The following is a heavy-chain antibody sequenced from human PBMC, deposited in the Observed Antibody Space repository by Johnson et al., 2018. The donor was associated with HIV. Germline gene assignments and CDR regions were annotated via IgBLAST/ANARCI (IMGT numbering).Heavy chain of an antibody. Sequence: VQLVESGGGLVQPGGSLRLSCAASGFTVSSNYMSWVRQTPGKGLEWVANIKHDGSEKYYLDSLKGRFTISRDNFKNTLYLQMNGLIPEDTAVYYCAKEDPWRRAFDIWGQGTMVTVSS. CDR1: GFTVSSNY. CDR2: IKHDGSEK. V-gene: IGHV3-7*01. CDR3: AKEDPWRRAFDI. J-gene: IGHJ3*02. D-gene: IGHD1-1*01.